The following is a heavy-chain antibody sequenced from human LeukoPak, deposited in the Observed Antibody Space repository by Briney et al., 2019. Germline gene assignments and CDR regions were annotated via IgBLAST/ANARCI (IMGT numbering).Heavy chain of an antibody. V-gene: IGHV3-48*03. CDR3: ARDGRGWGAFDI. D-gene: IGHD6-19*01. Sequence: GGSLRLSCAASGFTFSSYEMNWVRQAPGKGLEWVSYISSSGSIVYHADSVKGRFTISRDNAKNSLFLQMNSLRAEDTAVYYCARDGRGWGAFDIWGQGTMVTVSS. CDR2: ISSSGSIV. J-gene: IGHJ3*02. CDR1: GFTFSSYE.